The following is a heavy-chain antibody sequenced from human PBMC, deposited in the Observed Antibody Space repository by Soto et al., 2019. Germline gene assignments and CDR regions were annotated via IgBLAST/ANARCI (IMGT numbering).Heavy chain of an antibody. J-gene: IGHJ3*02. Sequence: QSQTLSLTCAISGDSVSSNSAAWNWIRQSPSRGLEWLGRTYYRSKWYNDYAVSVKSRITINPDTSKNQFSLQLNSVTPEDTAVYYCAIAGWNWGSPDDAFDIWGQGTMVTVSS. CDR3: AIAGWNWGSPDDAFDI. CDR1: GDSVSSNSAA. CDR2: TYYRSKWYN. D-gene: IGHD7-27*01. V-gene: IGHV6-1*01.